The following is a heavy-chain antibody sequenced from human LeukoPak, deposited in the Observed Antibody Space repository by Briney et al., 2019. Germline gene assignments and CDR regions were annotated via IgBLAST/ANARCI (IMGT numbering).Heavy chain of an antibody. Sequence: SETLSLTCAVYGGSFSGYYWSWIRQPPGKGLEWIGEINHSGSTHYNPSLKSRVTISVDTSKNQFSLKLSSVTAADTAVYYCARLKSSSSLVFDYWGQGTLVTVSS. CDR2: INHSGST. CDR3: ARLKSSSSLVFDY. CDR1: GGSFSGYY. J-gene: IGHJ4*02. D-gene: IGHD6-6*01. V-gene: IGHV4-34*01.